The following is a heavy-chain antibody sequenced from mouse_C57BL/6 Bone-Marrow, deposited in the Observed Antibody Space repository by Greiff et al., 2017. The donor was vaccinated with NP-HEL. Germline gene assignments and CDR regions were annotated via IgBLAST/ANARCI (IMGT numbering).Heavy chain of an antibody. CDR3: ARRDGNEDYYAMDY. CDR2: ISNGGGST. V-gene: IGHV5-12*01. Sequence: EVKVEESGGGLVQPGGSLKLSCAASGFTFSDYYMYWVRQTPEKRLEWVAYISNGGGSTYYPDTVKGRFPISRDNAKNTLYLQMSRLKSEDTAMYYGARRDGNEDYYAMDYWGQGTSVTVSS. CDR1: GFTFSDYY. D-gene: IGHD1-1*01. J-gene: IGHJ4*01.